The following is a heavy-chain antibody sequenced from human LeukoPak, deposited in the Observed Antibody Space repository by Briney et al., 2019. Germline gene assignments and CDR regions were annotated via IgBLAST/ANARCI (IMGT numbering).Heavy chain of an antibody. V-gene: IGHV4-34*01. CDR1: GGSFSGYY. CDR3: ARTTPVTNDY. Sequence: SETLSLTCAVYGGSFSGYYWSWIRQPPGKGLEWIGEINHSGSTNYNPSLKSRVTISVDTSKNQFSLKLSSVTAADTAVYYCARTTPVTNDYWGQGTLVTVSS. CDR2: INHSGST. D-gene: IGHD4-23*01. J-gene: IGHJ4*02.